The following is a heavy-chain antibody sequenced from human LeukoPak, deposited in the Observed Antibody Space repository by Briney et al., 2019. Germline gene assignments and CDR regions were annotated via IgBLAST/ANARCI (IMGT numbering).Heavy chain of an antibody. J-gene: IGHJ4*02. CDR1: GYTFTSYA. CDR2: IIPILGIA. D-gene: IGHD6-13*01. Sequence: GASVKVSCKASGYTFTSYAISWVRQAPGQGLEWMGRIIPILGIANYAQKFQGRVTITADKSTSTAYMELSSLRSEDTAVYYCARGTFTGYSSSSSPFDYWGQGTLVTVSS. CDR3: ARGTFTGYSSSSSPFDY. V-gene: IGHV1-69*04.